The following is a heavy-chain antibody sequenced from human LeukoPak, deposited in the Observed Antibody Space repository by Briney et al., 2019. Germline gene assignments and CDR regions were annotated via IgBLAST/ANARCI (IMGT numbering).Heavy chain of an antibody. CDR2: INPSGGST. Sequence: ASVKVSCKASGYTFTSYYMHWVRQAPGQGLEWMGTINPSGGSTSYAQKFQGKVTMTRDTSISTAYMELSRLRSDDTAVYYCARDLRVRGMIDYDYWGQGTLVTVSS. V-gene: IGHV1-46*01. CDR3: ARDLRVRGMIDYDY. CDR1: GYTFTSYY. D-gene: IGHD3-10*01. J-gene: IGHJ4*02.